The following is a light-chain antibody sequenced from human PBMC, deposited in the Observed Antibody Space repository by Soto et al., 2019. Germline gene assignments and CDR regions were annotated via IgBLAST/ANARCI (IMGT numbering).Light chain of an antibody. CDR3: QQRSNWPPMYT. CDR1: QSVSSY. Sequence: EIVLTQSPATLSLSPGERATLSCRASQSVSSYLAWYQQKPGQAPRLLIYDASNRATGIPARFSGSGSGTDFTLPISSLEPEDFAVYYCQQRSNWPPMYTFGQGTKLKIK. CDR2: DAS. J-gene: IGKJ2*01. V-gene: IGKV3-11*01.